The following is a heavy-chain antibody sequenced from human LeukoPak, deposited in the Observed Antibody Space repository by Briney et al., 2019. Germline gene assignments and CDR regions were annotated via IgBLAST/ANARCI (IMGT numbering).Heavy chain of an antibody. V-gene: IGHV3-23*01. CDR2: ISGSGGGT. Sequence: GGSLRLSCAVSGITLSNYGMSWVRQSPGKGLEWVAGISGSGGGTNYADSVKGRFTISRDNSKNTLYLQMNSLRAEDTAVYFCAKRGVVIRVFLVGFHKEANYFDSWGQGTLVTVSS. J-gene: IGHJ4*02. CDR3: AKRGVVIRVFLVGFHKEANYFDS. CDR1: GITLSNYG. D-gene: IGHD2-21*01.